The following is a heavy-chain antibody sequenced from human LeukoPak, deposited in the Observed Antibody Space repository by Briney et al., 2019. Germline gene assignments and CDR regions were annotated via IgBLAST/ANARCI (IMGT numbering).Heavy chain of an antibody. CDR1: GFTFSSYA. Sequence: GGSLRLSCAASGFTFSSYAFNWVRQAPGKGLEWGSYISTTDKTIYYADSVQGRFTISRDNAKNSLYLQMNSLSTEDTALYYCARRTMIQGVYSLEYWGQGTLVTVSS. V-gene: IGHV3-48*01. CDR2: ISTTDKTI. J-gene: IGHJ4*02. CDR3: ARRTMIQGVYSLEY. D-gene: IGHD3-10*01.